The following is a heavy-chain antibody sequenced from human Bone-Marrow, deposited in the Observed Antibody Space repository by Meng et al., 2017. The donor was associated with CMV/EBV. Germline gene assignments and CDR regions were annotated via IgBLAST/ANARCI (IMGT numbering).Heavy chain of an antibody. V-gene: IGHV3-23*01. CDR3: AKDHPYDFWSGYSSYYYYYGMDV. CDR1: A. CDR2: ISGSGGSR. J-gene: IGHJ6*02. Sequence: AMSWVRQAPGKGLEWVSGISGSGGSRYCADSVKGRFAISSDNSKNTLYLQMNSLRAEDTAVYYCAKDHPYDFWSGYSSYYYYYGMDVWGQGTTVTVSS. D-gene: IGHD3-3*01.